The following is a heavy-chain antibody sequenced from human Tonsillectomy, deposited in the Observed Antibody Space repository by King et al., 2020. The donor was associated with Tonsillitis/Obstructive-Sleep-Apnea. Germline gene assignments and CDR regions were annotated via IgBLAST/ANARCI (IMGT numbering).Heavy chain of an antibody. V-gene: IGHV4-59*08. D-gene: IGHD3-3*01. J-gene: IGHJ5*02. Sequence: QLQESGPGLVKPSETLSLTCTVSGGSISSYYWSWIRQPPGKGLEWIGNIYYRGSTNYNPSLNSRVTISVDTSKNQFSLKLSSVTAADTAVYYCARGRFLEWFPYNWFDPWGKGTLVTVSS. CDR2: IYYRGST. CDR1: GGSISSYY. CDR3: ARGRFLEWFPYNWFDP.